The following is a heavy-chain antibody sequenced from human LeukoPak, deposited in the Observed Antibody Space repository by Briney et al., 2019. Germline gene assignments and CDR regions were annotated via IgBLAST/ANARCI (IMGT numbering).Heavy chain of an antibody. CDR1: VFTFISCG. Sequence: GGSLRLSCVASVFTFISCGMHWVRPAAGKGLEWVAPVSYDGTKKYYADSVKGRFTIYRDNSKNPLYLQLNSLRAADTAVYSCAKAYRWFGEFLDAFDVWGQGTMVTVSS. CDR2: VSYDGTKK. V-gene: IGHV3-30*18. CDR3: AKAYRWFGEFLDAFDV. D-gene: IGHD3-10*01. J-gene: IGHJ3*01.